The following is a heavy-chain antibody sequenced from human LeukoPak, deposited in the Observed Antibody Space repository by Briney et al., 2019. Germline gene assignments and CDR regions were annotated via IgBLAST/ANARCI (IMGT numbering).Heavy chain of an antibody. Sequence: GRSLRLSCAASGFTFSSYGMHWVRQAPGKGLEWVAVISYDGSNKYYADSVKGRFTISRDNSKNTLYLQMNSLRAEDTGVYYCAKGRGVVVPADDLFDPWGQGTLVTVS. D-gene: IGHD2-2*01. J-gene: IGHJ5*02. V-gene: IGHV3-30*18. CDR1: GFTFSSYG. CDR3: AKGRGVVVPADDLFDP. CDR2: ISYDGSNK.